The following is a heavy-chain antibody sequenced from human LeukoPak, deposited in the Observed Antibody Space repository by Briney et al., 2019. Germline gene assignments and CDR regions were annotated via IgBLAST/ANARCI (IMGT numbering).Heavy chain of an antibody. J-gene: IGHJ4*02. CDR3: ASPSSGYDYRLDY. CDR1: GFTFNSYA. Sequence: GGSLRLSCAASGFTFNSYAMSWVRQAPGRGLEWVSGISGSGYSTNYADSVKGRFTISRDNSKNTLYLQMNSLRAEDTAVYYCASPSSGYDYRLDYWGQGTLVTVSS. V-gene: IGHV3-23*01. CDR2: ISGSGYST. D-gene: IGHD5-12*01.